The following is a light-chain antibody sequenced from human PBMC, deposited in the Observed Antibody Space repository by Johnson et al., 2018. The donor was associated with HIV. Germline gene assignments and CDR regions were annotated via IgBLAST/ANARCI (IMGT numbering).Light chain of an antibody. CDR1: TSNIGNNY. V-gene: IGLV1-51*02. Sequence: QSILTQPPSVSAAPGQKVTISCSGGTSNIGNNYVSWYQHLPGTAPKLFIYENNKRPSGIPERFSGSKYGTSATLGITGLQTGDEADYYCGTWDSSLSAGVFGTGTKVTVL. J-gene: IGLJ1*01. CDR3: GTWDSSLSAGV. CDR2: ENN.